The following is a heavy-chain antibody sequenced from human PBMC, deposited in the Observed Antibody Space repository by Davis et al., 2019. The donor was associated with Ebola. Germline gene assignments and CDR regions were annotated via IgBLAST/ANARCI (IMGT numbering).Heavy chain of an antibody. CDR3: ARHESYCGGDCYSDYYYGMDV. V-gene: IGHV5-51*01. D-gene: IGHD2-21*02. CDR2: IYPGDSDT. Sequence: PGGSLRLSCKGSGYSFTSYWIGWVRQMPGKGLEWMGIIYPGDSDTRYSPSFQGQVTISADKSISTAYLQWSSLKASDTAMYYCARHESYCGGDCYSDYYYGMDVWGQGTTVTVSS. CDR1: GYSFTSYW. J-gene: IGHJ6*02.